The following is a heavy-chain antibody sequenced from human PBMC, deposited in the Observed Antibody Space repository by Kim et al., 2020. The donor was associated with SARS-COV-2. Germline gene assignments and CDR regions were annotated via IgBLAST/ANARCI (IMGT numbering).Heavy chain of an antibody. CDR3: ARDEQWLVQGDY. D-gene: IGHD6-19*01. V-gene: IGHV3-7*03. J-gene: IGHJ4*02. Sequence: YYVDSVKGRFTISRDNAKNSLYLQMNSLRAEDAAVYYCARDEQWLVQGDYWGQGTLVTVSS.